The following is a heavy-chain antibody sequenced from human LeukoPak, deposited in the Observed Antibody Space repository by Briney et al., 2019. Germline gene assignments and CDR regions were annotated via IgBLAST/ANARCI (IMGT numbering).Heavy chain of an antibody. V-gene: IGHV3-30*04. Sequence: GGSLRLSCAASGSTFSTDAMHWVRQAPGKGLEWVAVISDDGSKIYYADSVKGRFTISRDNAKNSLYLQMNSLRAEDTALYYCAKTPKPYYDILTGYYTDWGQGTLVTVSS. CDR3: AKTPKPYYDILTGYYTD. CDR2: ISDDGSKI. J-gene: IGHJ4*02. CDR1: GSTFSTDA. D-gene: IGHD3-9*01.